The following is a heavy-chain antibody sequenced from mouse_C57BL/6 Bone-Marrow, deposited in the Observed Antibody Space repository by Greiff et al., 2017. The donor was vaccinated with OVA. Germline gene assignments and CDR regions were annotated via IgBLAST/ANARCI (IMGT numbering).Heavy chain of an antibody. CDR3: ARLYAMDY. CDR1: GFTFSDFS. CDR2: ISNGGGST. V-gene: IGHV5-12*01. J-gene: IGHJ4*01. Sequence: EVQLVESGGGLVQPGGSLKLSCAASGFTFSDFSMYWIRQTPEKGLEWVAYISNGGGSTYYPETVKGRFTISRDNAKNTLYLQMCRLKSEDTAMYYCARLYAMDYWGQGTSVTVSS.